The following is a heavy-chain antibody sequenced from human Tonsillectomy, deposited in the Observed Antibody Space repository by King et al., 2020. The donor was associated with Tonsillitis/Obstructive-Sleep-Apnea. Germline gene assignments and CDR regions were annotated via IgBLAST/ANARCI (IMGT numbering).Heavy chain of an antibody. CDR1: GESFSGHF. D-gene: IGHD1-20*01. CDR2: INHSGST. J-gene: IGHJ4*02. Sequence: VQLQQWGAGLLKPSETLSLTCAVYGESFSGHFWSWIRQPPGKGLEWIGEINHSGSTSYNPSLKSRVTISVDTSKNQFSLNLSSVTAADTAVYYCARRHSVTVVPFDYWGQGTLVNVSS. CDR3: ARRHSVTVVPFDY. V-gene: IGHV4-34*01.